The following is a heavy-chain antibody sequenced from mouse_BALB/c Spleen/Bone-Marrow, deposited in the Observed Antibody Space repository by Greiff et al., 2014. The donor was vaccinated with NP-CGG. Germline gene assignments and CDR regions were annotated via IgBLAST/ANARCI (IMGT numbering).Heavy chain of an antibody. Sequence: VQLQQSGTVLARPGASVKMSCKASGYTFTIYWMHWVKQRPGQGLEWIGTIYPGNNDTNYNQKFKGKAKLTAVTSTGTAYMELSSLTNEDSAAYYCTRSTGFYYGMDYWGQGTSVTVSS. CDR1: GYTFTIYW. CDR2: IYPGNNDT. V-gene: IGHV1-5*01. J-gene: IGHJ4*01. CDR3: TRSTGFYYGMDY.